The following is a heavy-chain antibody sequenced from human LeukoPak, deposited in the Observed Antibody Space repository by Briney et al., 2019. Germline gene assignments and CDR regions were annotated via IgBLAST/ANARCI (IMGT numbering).Heavy chain of an antibody. CDR2: ISAYNGNT. CDR3: ATAFCGSSTSCYSRVYYYYYMDV. Sequence: GASVKVSCKASGYTFTSYGISWVRQAPGQGLEWMGWISAYNGNTNYAQKLQGRVTMTTDTSTSTAYMELGSLRCYDTAVDYCATAFCGSSTSCYSRVYYYYYMDVWGKGTTVTVSS. D-gene: IGHD2-2*01. CDR1: GYTFTSYG. J-gene: IGHJ6*03. V-gene: IGHV1-18*01.